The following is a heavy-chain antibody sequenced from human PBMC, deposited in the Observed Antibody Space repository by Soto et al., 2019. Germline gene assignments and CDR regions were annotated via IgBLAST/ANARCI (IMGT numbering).Heavy chain of an antibody. D-gene: IGHD4-17*01. V-gene: IGHV3-30*18. CDR2: ITSDGSKK. J-gene: IGHJ6*02. Sequence: PGGSLRLSCAASGFTFSSYGMHWVRQAPGKGLDWVAVITSDGSKKYYADPVKGRFTISRDNSKNTLYLQMNSLRAEDTAVYYCAKDRATVSDYGMDVWGQGITVTVSS. CDR1: GFTFSSYG. CDR3: AKDRATVSDYGMDV.